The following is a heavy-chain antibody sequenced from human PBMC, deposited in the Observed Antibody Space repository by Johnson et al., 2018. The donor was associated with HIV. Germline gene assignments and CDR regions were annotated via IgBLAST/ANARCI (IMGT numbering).Heavy chain of an antibody. J-gene: IGHJ3*02. CDR2: IYSGGST. CDR1: GFTFDDYG. CDR3: ARDHLRRSHAFDI. Sequence: VQLVESGGGVVRPGGSLRLPCAASGFTFDDYGMCWVRQAPGKGLEWVSVIYSGGSTYYADSVKGRFTISRDNSKNTLYLQMNSLRAEDTAVYYCARDHLRRSHAFDIWGQGTMVTVSS. V-gene: IGHV3-66*01. D-gene: IGHD2-15*01.